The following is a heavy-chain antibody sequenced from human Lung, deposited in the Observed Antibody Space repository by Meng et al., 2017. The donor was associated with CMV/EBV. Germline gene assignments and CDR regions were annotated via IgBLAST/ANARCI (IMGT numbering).Heavy chain of an antibody. CDR2: IIPNSGGA. CDR3: ARVYCSGGTCYDAFDI. V-gene: IGHV1-2*02. D-gene: IGHD2-15*01. Sequence: ASVXVSXKASGYSFTGYYMHWVRQAPGQGLEWMGWIIPNSGGANYAQKFQGRATMTRDTSISTAYMELSSLRSDDTAIYYCARVYCSGGTCYDAFDIWGHGXMVTVSS. CDR1: GYSFTGYY. J-gene: IGHJ3*02.